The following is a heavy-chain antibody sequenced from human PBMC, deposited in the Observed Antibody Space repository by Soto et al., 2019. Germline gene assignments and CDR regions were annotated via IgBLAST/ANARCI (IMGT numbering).Heavy chain of an antibody. V-gene: IGHV1-69*13. CDR3: ARGVHYDSSGYYYFY. CDR2: IIPLFGTA. D-gene: IGHD3-22*01. Sequence: GXSVQVSCNASGGTSRTYAIDCVRQGPAQGLEWMGGIIPLFGTAKYAQNFQGRITITADESTNTAYMELRSLRSQDTAVYYCARGVHYDSSGYYYFYWGQGTLVTVSS. J-gene: IGHJ4*02. CDR1: GGTSRTYA.